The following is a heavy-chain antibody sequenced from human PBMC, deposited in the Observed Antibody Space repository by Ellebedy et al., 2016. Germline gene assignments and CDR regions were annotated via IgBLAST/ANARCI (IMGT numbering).Heavy chain of an antibody. Sequence: GGSLRLSCEASGFTFSSFGMTWVRQAPGKGLEWVSGISGSGDSAYYADSVKGRFTMSKDNAKNSLYLQMNSLTAEDTAVYYCARVIVSGDRLDSWGQGTLVTVSS. V-gene: IGHV3-23*01. CDR2: ISGSGDSA. D-gene: IGHD5/OR15-5a*01. CDR1: GFTFSSFG. CDR3: ARVIVSGDRLDS. J-gene: IGHJ4*02.